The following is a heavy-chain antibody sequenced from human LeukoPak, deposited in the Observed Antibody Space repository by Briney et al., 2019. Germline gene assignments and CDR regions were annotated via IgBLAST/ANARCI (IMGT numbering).Heavy chain of an antibody. J-gene: IGHJ3*02. Sequence: SETLSLTCAVYGGSFGGYYWSWIRQPPGKGLEWIGEINHSGSTNYNPSLKSRVTISVDTSKNQFSLKLSSVTAADTAVYYCARAYCSGGSCYLWYAFDIWGQGTMVTVSS. CDR3: ARAYCSGGSCYLWYAFDI. V-gene: IGHV4-34*01. D-gene: IGHD2-15*01. CDR2: INHSGST. CDR1: GGSFGGYY.